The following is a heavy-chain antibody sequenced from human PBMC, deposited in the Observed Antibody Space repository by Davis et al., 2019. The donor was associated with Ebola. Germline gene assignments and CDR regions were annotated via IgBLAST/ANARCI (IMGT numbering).Heavy chain of an antibody. V-gene: IGHV4-4*07. Sequence: PSETLSLTCTVSGGSISSYYWSWIRQPAGKGLEWIGRIYTSGSTNYNPSLKSRVTMSVDTSKNQFSLKLSSVTAADTAVYYCARDQFRSHLGATYTYYYGMDVWGQGTTVTVSS. D-gene: IGHD1-26*01. CDR3: ARDQFRSHLGATYTYYYGMDV. CDR2: IYTSGST. CDR1: GGSISSYY. J-gene: IGHJ6*02.